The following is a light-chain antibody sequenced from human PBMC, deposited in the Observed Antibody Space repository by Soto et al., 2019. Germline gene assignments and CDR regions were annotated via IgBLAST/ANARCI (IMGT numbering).Light chain of an antibody. CDR1: RSISDW. J-gene: IGKJ1*01. CDR2: DAS. V-gene: IGKV1-5*01. CDR3: LQYSSHSWT. Sequence: DIQMTQSPSSLSPSVGDRVTITCRASRSISDWLAWYQQKPGKAPELLIFDASYLKSGVSSRFSGSGSGTEFTLTISRLQPDDVATYYCLQYSSHSWTLGQGTKVDIK.